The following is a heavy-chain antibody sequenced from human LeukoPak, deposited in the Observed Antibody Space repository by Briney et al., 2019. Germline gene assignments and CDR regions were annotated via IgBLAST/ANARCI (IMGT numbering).Heavy chain of an antibody. CDR2: IIPIFGTA. CDR3: ARGVVVPAATYYYYYYMDV. J-gene: IGHJ6*03. D-gene: IGHD2-2*01. V-gene: IGHV1-69*13. Sequence: SVKVSCKASGGTFSSYAISWVRQAPGQGLEWMGGIIPIFGTANYAQKFQGRVTITADESTSTAYMELSSLRSEDTAVYYCARGVVVPAATYYYYYYMDVWGKGTTVTVSS. CDR1: GGTFSSYA.